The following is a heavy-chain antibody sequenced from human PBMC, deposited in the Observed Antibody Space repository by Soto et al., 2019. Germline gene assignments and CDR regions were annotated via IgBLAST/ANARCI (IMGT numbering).Heavy chain of an antibody. D-gene: IGHD1-20*01. V-gene: IGHV4-34*01. J-gene: IGHJ6*02. CDR2: INHSGST. CDR1: GGSFSGYY. Sequence: SETLSLTCAVYGGSFSGYYWSWIRQPPGKGPEWIGEINHSGSTNYNPSLKSRVTISVDTSKNQFSLKLSSVTAADTAVYYCARDLPHSWNPFYGMDVWGQGTTVTVSS. CDR3: ARDLPHSWNPFYGMDV.